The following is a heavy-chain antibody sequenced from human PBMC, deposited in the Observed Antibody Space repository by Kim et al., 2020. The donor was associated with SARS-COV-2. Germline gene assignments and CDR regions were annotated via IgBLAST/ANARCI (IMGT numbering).Heavy chain of an antibody. J-gene: IGHJ4*02. CDR1: GGSMSRFY. Sequence: SETLSLTCTVSGGSMSRFYWSWIRQPPGKGLEWIGYIYYSGSTNYNPSLKSRVTISVDTSKNQFSLRLSSVSAADTAVYYCARGQYNSGWELDYWGQGSL. V-gene: IGHV4-59*13. D-gene: IGHD6-19*01. CDR2: IYYSGST. CDR3: ARGQYNSGWELDY.